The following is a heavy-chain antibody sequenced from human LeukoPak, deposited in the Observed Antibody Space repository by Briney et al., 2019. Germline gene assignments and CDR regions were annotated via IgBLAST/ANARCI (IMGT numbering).Heavy chain of an antibody. V-gene: IGHV1-18*01. Sequence: VASVKVSCKASGYTFTSYGISWVRQAPGQGLEWMGWISAYNGNTNYAQKLQGRVTMTTDTSTSTAYMELRSLRSDDTAVYYCARDVSSWSPGSFDYWGQGTLVTVSS. CDR2: ISAYNGNT. J-gene: IGHJ4*02. CDR1: GYTFTSYG. CDR3: ARDVSSWSPGSFDY. D-gene: IGHD6-13*01.